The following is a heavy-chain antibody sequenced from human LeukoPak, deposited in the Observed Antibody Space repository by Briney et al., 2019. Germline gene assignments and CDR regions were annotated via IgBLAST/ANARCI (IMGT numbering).Heavy chain of an antibody. D-gene: IGHD2-15*01. Sequence: GGSLRLSCAASGFTFDDYAMHWVRQAPGKGLEWVSLISGDGGSTYYADSVKGRFTISRDNSKDSLYLQMNSLRTEDTALYYCAKDATPDCSGGSCDNDAFDIWGQGTMVTVSS. CDR3: AKDATPDCSGGSCDNDAFDI. CDR1: GFTFDDYA. J-gene: IGHJ3*02. CDR2: ISGDGGST. V-gene: IGHV3-43*02.